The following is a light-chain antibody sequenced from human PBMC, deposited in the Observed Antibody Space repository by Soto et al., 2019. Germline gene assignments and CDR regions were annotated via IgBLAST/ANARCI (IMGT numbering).Light chain of an antibody. V-gene: IGKV3-15*01. CDR3: QQYNSWPPYT. Sequence: EIVMTQSPATLSVSPGERATLSCRASQSVSSNLAWYQQKPGQAPRLLIYGASTRATAIPARFSGSGSGTEVTLTISSLQSEDFAVYYCQQYNSWPPYTFGQGTKLEIK. J-gene: IGKJ2*01. CDR2: GAS. CDR1: QSVSSN.